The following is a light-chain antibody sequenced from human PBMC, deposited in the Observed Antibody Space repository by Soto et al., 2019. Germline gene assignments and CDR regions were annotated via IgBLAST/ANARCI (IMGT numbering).Light chain of an antibody. Sequence: THSPFTLSLPPGTRATLSLPSSRIIGHNYLAWYQQKRGQPPRLLIYATSTRATGIPDRFSGSGSVTNFTLTISRLEPEDFAVYCCQQFGIYPWTFGQGTKVDIK. V-gene: IGKV3-20*01. J-gene: IGKJ1*01. CDR1: RIIGHNY. CDR2: ATS. CDR3: QQFGIYPWT.